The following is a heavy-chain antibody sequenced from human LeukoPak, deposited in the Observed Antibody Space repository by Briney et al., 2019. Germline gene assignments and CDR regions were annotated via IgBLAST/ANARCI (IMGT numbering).Heavy chain of an antibody. D-gene: IGHD3-3*01. CDR3: ARARHYDFWSGRTYYFDY. CDR1: GSTFGDYA. J-gene: IGHJ4*02. V-gene: IGHV4-34*01. CDR2: INHSGST. Sequence: GSLRLSCTASGSTFGDYAMSWFRQAPGKGLEWIGEINHSGSTNYNPSLKSRVTITVDTSKNQFSLKLSSVTAADTAVYYCARARHYDFWSGRTYYFDYWGQGTLVTVSS.